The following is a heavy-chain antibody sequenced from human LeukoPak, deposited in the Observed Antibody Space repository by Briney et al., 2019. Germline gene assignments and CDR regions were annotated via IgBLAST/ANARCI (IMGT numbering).Heavy chain of an antibody. Sequence: ASETLSLTCTVSGGSISSSSYYWGWIRQPPGKGLEWIGSIYYSGSTYYSPSLKSRVTISVDTSKTQFSLRLISVTAADTAVYYCARHALLHSGVDPWGQGTLVTVSS. CDR2: IYYSGST. D-gene: IGHD1-26*01. V-gene: IGHV4-39*01. CDR3: ARHALLHSGVDP. J-gene: IGHJ5*02. CDR1: GGSISSSSYY.